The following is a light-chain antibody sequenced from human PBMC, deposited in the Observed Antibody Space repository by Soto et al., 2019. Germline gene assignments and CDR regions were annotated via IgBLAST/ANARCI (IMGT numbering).Light chain of an antibody. CDR2: EVT. V-gene: IGLV2-8*01. CDR1: SSDVGGYNY. Sequence: VLTQPPSASGSPGQSVTISCTGTSSDVGGYNYVSWYQQHPGKAPKLMIFEVTKRPSGVPDRFSGSKSGNTASLTVSGLQPEDEADYYCSSYAGSNHYVFGTGTKVTVL. CDR3: SSYAGSNHYV. J-gene: IGLJ1*01.